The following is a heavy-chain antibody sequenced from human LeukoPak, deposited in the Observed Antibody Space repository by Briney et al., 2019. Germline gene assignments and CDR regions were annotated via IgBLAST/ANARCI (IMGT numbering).Heavy chain of an antibody. CDR2: ISAYNGNT. CDR1: GYTFTSYG. CDR3: ARDRGAARPGFDP. J-gene: IGHJ5*02. V-gene: IGHV1-18*01. D-gene: IGHD6-6*01. Sequence: ASVKVSCKASGYTFTSYGISWVRQPPGQGLEWMGWISAYNGNTNYAQKLQGRATMTTDTSTHTAYLELRSLRSDDTAVYYCARDRGAARPGFDPWGQGTLVTVSS.